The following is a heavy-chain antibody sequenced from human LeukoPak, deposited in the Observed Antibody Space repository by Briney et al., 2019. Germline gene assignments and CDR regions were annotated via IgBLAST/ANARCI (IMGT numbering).Heavy chain of an antibody. CDR1: GVSISSSSYY. Sequence: SETLSLTCTVSGVSISSSSYYWGWIRQPPGQGLEWIGSIYYSGSTYYNPSLKSRVTISVDTSKNQFSPMLSSVTAADTAVYYCARQHSSSWSDWFDPWGQGTLVTVS. CDR3: ARQHSSSWSDWFDP. V-gene: IGHV4-39*01. D-gene: IGHD6-13*01. J-gene: IGHJ5*02. CDR2: IYYSGST.